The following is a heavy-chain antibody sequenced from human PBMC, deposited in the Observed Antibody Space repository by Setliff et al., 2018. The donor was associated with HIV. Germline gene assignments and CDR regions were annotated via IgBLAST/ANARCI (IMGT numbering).Heavy chain of an antibody. CDR3: ARDSYYGSGSYYNGLGY. D-gene: IGHD3-10*01. V-gene: IGHV4-34*01. CDR2: INHSGSN. CDR1: GGSFSGYY. Sequence: SETLSLTCAVYGGSFSGYYWSWIRQPPGKGLEWIGEINHSGSNNCNPSLKRRVTISVDTSKNQSSLKLSSVTAADTAVYYCARDSYYGSGSYYNGLGYWGQGTLVTVSS. J-gene: IGHJ4*02.